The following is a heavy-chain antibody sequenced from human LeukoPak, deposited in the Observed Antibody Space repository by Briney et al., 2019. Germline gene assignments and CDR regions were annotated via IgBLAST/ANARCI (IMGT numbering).Heavy chain of an antibody. V-gene: IGHV1-2*02. Sequence: ASVKVSCKASGYTFTGYYMHWVQQAPGQGLEWMGWINPNSGGTNYAQKFQGRVIMTRDTSISTAYMELSRLGSDDTAVYYCARGSLGGAHYYYGKDVWGQGTTVTVSS. D-gene: IGHD4-23*01. CDR3: ARGSLGGAHYYYGKDV. CDR1: GYTFTGYY. J-gene: IGHJ6*02. CDR2: INPNSGGT.